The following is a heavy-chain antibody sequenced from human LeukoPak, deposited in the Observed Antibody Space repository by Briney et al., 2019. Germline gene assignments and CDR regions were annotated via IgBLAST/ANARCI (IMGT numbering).Heavy chain of an antibody. V-gene: IGHV3-21*01. D-gene: IGHD2-2*01. CDR1: GLSFSTYS. J-gene: IGHJ6*03. CDR2: ISSSSIYR. CDR3: ASNIVVDYYYMDV. Sequence: GGSLRLSCAASGLSFSTYSMNWVRQPPGKGLEWVSSISSSSIYRYYADSVKGRFTISRDNAKKSLYLQMNSLRAEDTAVYYCASNIVVDYYYMDVWGKGTTVTISS.